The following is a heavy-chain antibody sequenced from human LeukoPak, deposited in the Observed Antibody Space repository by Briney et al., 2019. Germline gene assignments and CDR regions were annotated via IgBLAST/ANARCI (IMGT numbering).Heavy chain of an antibody. D-gene: IGHD6-13*01. Sequence: GESLKISCKGSGYSFATYWIGWVRQMPGKGPECMGLIYPADSDTRYSPSFQGQVTISADKSISTAYLQWSSLKASDTAMYYCASGLAAAGRYYYYGMDVWGQGTTVTVSS. V-gene: IGHV5-51*01. CDR3: ASGLAAAGRYYYYGMDV. CDR2: IYPADSDT. J-gene: IGHJ6*02. CDR1: GYSFATYW.